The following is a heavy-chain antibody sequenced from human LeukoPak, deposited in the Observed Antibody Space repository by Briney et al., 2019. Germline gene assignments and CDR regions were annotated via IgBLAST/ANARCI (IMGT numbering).Heavy chain of an antibody. V-gene: IGHV4-39*01. J-gene: IGHJ4*02. Sequence: SETLSLTCTVSGGSISSNNYYWGWIRQPPGKGLEWIGSIYYSGSTYNNPSLKGRVTISVDTTKNQFSLKLTSVTAADTAVYYCASSPSGYWWNFDCWGQGTLVTVSS. D-gene: IGHD3-22*01. CDR1: GGSISSNNYY. CDR3: ASSPSGYWWNFDC. CDR2: IYYSGST.